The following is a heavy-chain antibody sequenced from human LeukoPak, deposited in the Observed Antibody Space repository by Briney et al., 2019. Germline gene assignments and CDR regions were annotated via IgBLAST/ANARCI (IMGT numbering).Heavy chain of an antibody. CDR3: AKDSIAVAGTFYDY. V-gene: IGHV3-23*01. J-gene: IGHJ4*02. CDR2: ISGSGGST. D-gene: IGHD6-19*01. CDR1: GFTFSSYA. Sequence: GGSLRLSCAASGFTFSSYAMSWVRQAPGKGLEWVSAISGSGGSTYYADSVKGRFTISRDNSKNSLYLQMNSLRAEDTALYYCAKDSIAVAGTFYDYWGQGTLVTVSS.